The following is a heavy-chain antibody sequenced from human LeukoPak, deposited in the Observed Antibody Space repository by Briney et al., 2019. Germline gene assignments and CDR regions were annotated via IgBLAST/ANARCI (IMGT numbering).Heavy chain of an antibody. CDR1: GGSISSSSHS. Sequence: SETLSLTCTVTGGSISSSSHSWGWIRQPPGKGLEWTGSIYYTGRTYYNPSLKSRVTISVDTSKNQFSLKLSSVTAADTAVYYCAQSLGSSNWIGNWFDPWGQGTLVTVSS. V-gene: IGHV4-39*01. J-gene: IGHJ5*02. CDR2: IYYTGRT. CDR3: AQSLGSSNWIGNWFDP. D-gene: IGHD6-13*01.